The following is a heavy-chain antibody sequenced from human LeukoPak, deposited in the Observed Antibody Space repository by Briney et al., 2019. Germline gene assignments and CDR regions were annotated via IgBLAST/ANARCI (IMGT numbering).Heavy chain of an antibody. D-gene: IGHD3-16*01. CDR1: GGSFSGYY. CDR3: ARGLRPNYYYYYYMDV. V-gene: IGHV4-34*01. CDR2: INHSGST. J-gene: IGHJ6*03. Sequence: SETLSLTCAVSGGSFSGYYWSWIRQPPGKGLEWIGEINHSGSTKYNPSLKSRVTISVDTSKNQFSLKLSSVTAADTAVYYCARGLRPNYYYYYYMDVWGKGTTVTVSS.